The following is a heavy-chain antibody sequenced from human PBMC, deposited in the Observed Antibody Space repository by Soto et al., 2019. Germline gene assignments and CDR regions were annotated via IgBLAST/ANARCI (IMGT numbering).Heavy chain of an antibody. J-gene: IGHJ3*01. CDR2: IKFDGSSA. Sequence: EVQLVESGGGLVKPGESLRLSCAASGFTFTDYWIHWVRQAPGKGLVWVSRIKFDGSSANYADSVKGRFTISRDNAKDTVYLQMNSLGAEDTAIYYCARGVRGHYGFDVWGQGTMVTVSS. CDR3: ARGVRGHYGFDV. V-gene: IGHV3-74*01. D-gene: IGHD3-10*01. CDR1: GFTFTDYW.